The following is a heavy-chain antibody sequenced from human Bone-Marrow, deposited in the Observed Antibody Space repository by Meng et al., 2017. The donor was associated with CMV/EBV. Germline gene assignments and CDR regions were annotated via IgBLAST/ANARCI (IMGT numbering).Heavy chain of an antibody. D-gene: IGHD6-19*01. Sequence: ASVKVSCKASGYMFTDYYMHWVRQAPGQGLEWMGRINPNSGGTKFSQNFQGRVTMTRDTSVSTAYMELSRLKSDDTAVYYCARVTQQWLVPYYFDYWGQGTLVTVSS. V-gene: IGHV1-2*06. CDR2: INPNSGGT. CDR3: ARVTQQWLVPYYFDY. J-gene: IGHJ4*02. CDR1: GYMFTDYY.